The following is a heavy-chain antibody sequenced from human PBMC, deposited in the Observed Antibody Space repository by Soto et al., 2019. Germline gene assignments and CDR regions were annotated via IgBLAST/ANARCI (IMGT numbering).Heavy chain of an antibody. CDR3: ARGRGGDIVVVVVARVVLDV. Sequence: SETLSLTWALYGGSFSGYYWSWIRKPPGKGLEWIGEINHSGSTNYNPSLKSRVTISVETSKNQFSLKLSSVTAADTAVYYCARGRGGDIVVVVVARVVLDVWGQGTTVTVSS. CDR2: INHSGST. CDR1: GGSFSGYY. D-gene: IGHD2-15*01. J-gene: IGHJ6*02. V-gene: IGHV4-34*01.